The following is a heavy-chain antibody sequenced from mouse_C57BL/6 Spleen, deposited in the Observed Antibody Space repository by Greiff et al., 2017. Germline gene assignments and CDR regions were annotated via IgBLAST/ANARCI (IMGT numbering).Heavy chain of an antibody. Sequence: QVQLQQPGAELVKPGASVKMSCKASGYTFTSYWITWVKQRPGQGLEWIGVIYPGSGSTNYNEKFKSKATLTVDTSSSTAYMQLSSLTSEDSAVYYCARGQLRLRGYYFDYWGQGTTLTVSS. V-gene: IGHV1-55*01. CDR3: ARGQLRLRGYYFDY. CDR1: GYTFTSYW. J-gene: IGHJ2*01. D-gene: IGHD3-2*02. CDR2: IYPGSGST.